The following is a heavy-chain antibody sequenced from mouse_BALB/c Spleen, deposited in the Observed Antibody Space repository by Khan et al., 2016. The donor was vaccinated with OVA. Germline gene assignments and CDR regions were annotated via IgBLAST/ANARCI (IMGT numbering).Heavy chain of an antibody. J-gene: IGHJ1*01. CDR1: GFSLSSYG. CDR2: IWSGGST. V-gene: IGHV2-2*02. D-gene: IGHD2-3*01. Sequence: QVQLKQSGPGLVQPSQSLSITCTVSGFSLSSYGVHWVRQSPGKGLEWLGVIWSGGSTDYNAAYISRLRISKENSNSQVSFIMNSLQANDTAIYYCARNGYYVHWYFDVWGAGTTVTVSS. CDR3: ARNGYYVHWYFDV.